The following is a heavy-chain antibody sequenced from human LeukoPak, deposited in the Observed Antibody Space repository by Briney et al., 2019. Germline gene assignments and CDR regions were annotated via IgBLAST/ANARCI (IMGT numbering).Heavy chain of an antibody. Sequence: GESLKISCKGSGYTFTSYGISWVRQAPGQGLEWMGWISAYNGNTNYAQKLQGRVIMTTDTSASTAYMELSSLRSEDTAMYYCAMRKPYDSSGPFDYWGQGTLVTVSS. D-gene: IGHD3-22*01. CDR1: GYTFTSYG. CDR2: ISAYNGNT. J-gene: IGHJ4*02. CDR3: AMRKPYDSSGPFDY. V-gene: IGHV1-18*01.